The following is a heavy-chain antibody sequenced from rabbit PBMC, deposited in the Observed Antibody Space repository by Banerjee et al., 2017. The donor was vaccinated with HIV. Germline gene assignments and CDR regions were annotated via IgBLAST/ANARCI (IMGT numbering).Heavy chain of an antibody. CDR1: GFSFSNKYV. V-gene: IGHV1S45*01. CDR2: INTSSGNT. J-gene: IGHJ4*01. Sequence: VKPEGSLTLTCTASGFSFSNKYVMCWVRQAPGKGLEWIACINTSSGNTVYASWAKGRFTISKTSSTTVTLQMTSLTAADTATYFCARADYGGYGYAGPDFTLWGPGTLVTVS. CDR3: ARADYGGYGYAGPDFTL. D-gene: IGHD6-1*01.